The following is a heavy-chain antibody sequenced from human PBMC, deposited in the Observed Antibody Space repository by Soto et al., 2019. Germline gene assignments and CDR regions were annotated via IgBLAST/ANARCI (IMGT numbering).Heavy chain of an antibody. CDR3: ASIWFGEFGDAFDI. Sequence: SETLSLTCAVYGGSFSGYYWSWIRQPPGKGLEWIGEINHSGSTNYNPSLKSRVTISVDTSKNQFSLKLSSVTAADTAVYYCASIWFGEFGDAFDIWGQGTMVTVSS. CDR2: INHSGST. J-gene: IGHJ3*02. D-gene: IGHD3-10*01. CDR1: GGSFSGYY. V-gene: IGHV4-34*01.